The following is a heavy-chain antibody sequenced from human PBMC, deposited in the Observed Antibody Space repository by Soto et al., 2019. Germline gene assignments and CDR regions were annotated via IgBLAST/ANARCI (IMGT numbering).Heavy chain of an antibody. CDR2: ISGSGGST. D-gene: IGHD4-17*01. Sequence: GGSLRLSCAASGFTFSSYTMTWVRQAPGKGLEWVSAISGSGGSTYYADSVKGRFTISRDNSKNTLYLQMNSLRAEDTAVYYCAKDLLISSFGDLDIWGQWTMVTVSS. J-gene: IGHJ3*02. CDR1: GFTFSSYT. CDR3: AKDLLISSFGDLDI. V-gene: IGHV3-23*01.